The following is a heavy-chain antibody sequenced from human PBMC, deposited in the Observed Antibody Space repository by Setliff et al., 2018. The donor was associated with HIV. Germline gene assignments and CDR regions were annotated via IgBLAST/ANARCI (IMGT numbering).Heavy chain of an antibody. J-gene: IGHJ4*02. D-gene: IGHD3-10*01. CDR3: GRGVLYGLSEY. V-gene: IGHV1-69*13. Sequence: SVKVSCKASGNIPRHYGFTWVRQAPGQGLEWVGSVIPVFGEPHYAQRFQGRVTITADRSSNTAYMEIMSLRSDDTATYYCGRGVLYGLSEYWGPGSLFTVSS. CDR2: VIPVFGEP. CDR1: GNIPRHYG.